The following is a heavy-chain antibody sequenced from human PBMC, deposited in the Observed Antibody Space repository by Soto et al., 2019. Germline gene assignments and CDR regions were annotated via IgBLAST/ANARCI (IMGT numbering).Heavy chain of an antibody. Sequence: ASVKVSCKVSGYTLTELSMHWVRQAPGKGLEWMGGFDPEDGETIYAQKFQGRVTMTEDTSTDTAYMELGSLRSEDTAVYYCATDRRIAAAAYLKYYYYGMDVWGQGTTVTVSS. V-gene: IGHV1-24*01. CDR2: FDPEDGET. J-gene: IGHJ6*02. D-gene: IGHD6-13*01. CDR1: GYTLTELS. CDR3: ATDRRIAAAAYLKYYYYGMDV.